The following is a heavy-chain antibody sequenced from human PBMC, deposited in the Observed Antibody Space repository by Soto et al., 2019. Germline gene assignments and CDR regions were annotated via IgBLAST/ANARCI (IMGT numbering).Heavy chain of an antibody. CDR3: ARLVYDTRLNYMYFDF. J-gene: IGHJ4*02. D-gene: IGHD2-8*01. CDR1: GVSISSGNW. V-gene: IGHV4-4*02. CDR2: IFHDGTA. Sequence: SETLSLTCAVSGVSISSGNWWTWVRQTPQRGLEYIGEIFHDGTANYYPSFERRVAISVDTSKNQFSLKLTSVTAADTAIYFCARLVYDTRLNYMYFDFGDQGALVTVSS.